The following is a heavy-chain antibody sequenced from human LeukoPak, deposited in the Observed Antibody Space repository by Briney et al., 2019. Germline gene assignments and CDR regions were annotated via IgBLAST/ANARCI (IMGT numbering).Heavy chain of an antibody. D-gene: IGHD1-26*01. CDR1: GGSISSSNW. Sequence: PSGTLSLTCAVSGGSISSSNWWSWVRQPPGKGLEWIGEIYHSGSTNYNPSLKSRVTISVDRSKNQFSLKLSSVTAADTAVYYCAREVGATGSDAFDIWGQGTMVTVSS. CDR2: IYHSGST. J-gene: IGHJ3*02. CDR3: AREVGATGSDAFDI. V-gene: IGHV4-4*02.